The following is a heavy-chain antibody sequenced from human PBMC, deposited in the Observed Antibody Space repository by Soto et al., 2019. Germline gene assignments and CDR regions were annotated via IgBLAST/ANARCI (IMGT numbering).Heavy chain of an antibody. J-gene: IGHJ6*02. V-gene: IGHV1-8*01. D-gene: IGHD1-1*01. CDR3: ARERGAYYYYYGMDV. CDR1: GCTFTSYD. Sequence: ASVKVSCKASGCTFTSYDINWVRQATGQGLEWMGWMNPNSGNTGYAQKFQGRVTMTRNTSISTAYMELSSLRSEDTAVYYCARERGAYYYYYGMDVWGQGTTVTVS. CDR2: MNPNSGNT.